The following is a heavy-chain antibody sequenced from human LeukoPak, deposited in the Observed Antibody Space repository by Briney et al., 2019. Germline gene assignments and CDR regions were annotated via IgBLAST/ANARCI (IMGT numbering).Heavy chain of an antibody. Sequence: PGGSLRLSCAASGFTFSSYWMSWVRQAPGKGLEWVANINQDGSEKYYVDSVKGRFTISRDNAKNSLYLQMNSLRAEDTAVYYCARPITAYAMDVWGRGTTVTVSS. V-gene: IGHV3-7*01. CDR3: ARPITAYAMDV. CDR1: GFTFSSYW. D-gene: IGHD3-10*01. CDR2: INQDGSEK. J-gene: IGHJ6*02.